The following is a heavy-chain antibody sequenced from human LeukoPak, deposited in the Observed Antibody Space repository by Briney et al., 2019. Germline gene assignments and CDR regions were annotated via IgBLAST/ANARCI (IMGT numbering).Heavy chain of an antibody. CDR1: GGSISSYY. D-gene: IGHD5-18*01. V-gene: IGHV4-59*08. J-gene: IGHJ4*02. Sequence: PSETLSLTCTVSGGSISSYYWSWIRQPPGKGLEWIGYIYYSGSTNYNPPLKSRVTISVETSKIQFSLKLSSVTAADTAVYYCARHMYSHDYDYWGQGTLVTVSS. CDR3: ARHMYSHDYDY. CDR2: IYYSGST.